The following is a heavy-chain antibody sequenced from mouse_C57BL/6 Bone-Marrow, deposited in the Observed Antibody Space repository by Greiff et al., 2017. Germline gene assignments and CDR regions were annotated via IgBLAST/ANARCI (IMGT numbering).Heavy chain of an antibody. V-gene: IGHV7-1*01. CDR2: SRNKANAYTT. Sequence: EVKVVESGGGLVQSGRSLRLSCATSGFTFSDFYMEWVRQAPGKGLEWIAASRNKANAYTTEYSASVKGRFIVSRDTSQSILYLQMNALRAEDTAIYYCARDYYGSSYGAMDYWGQGTSVTVSS. CDR3: ARDYYGSSYGAMDY. D-gene: IGHD1-1*01. CDR1: GFTFSDFY. J-gene: IGHJ4*01.